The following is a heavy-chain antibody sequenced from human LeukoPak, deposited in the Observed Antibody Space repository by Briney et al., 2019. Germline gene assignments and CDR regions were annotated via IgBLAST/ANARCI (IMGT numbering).Heavy chain of an antibody. Sequence: SVKVSCKASGGTFSSYAISWVRQAPGQGLEWMGGIIPIFGTANYAQKFQGRVTITADESTSTAYMELSSLRSEDTAVYYCARVPGGNDFWFDPWGQGTLVTVSS. J-gene: IGHJ5*02. D-gene: IGHD4-23*01. CDR2: IIPIFGTA. CDR3: ARVPGGNDFWFDP. CDR1: GGTFSSYA. V-gene: IGHV1-69*01.